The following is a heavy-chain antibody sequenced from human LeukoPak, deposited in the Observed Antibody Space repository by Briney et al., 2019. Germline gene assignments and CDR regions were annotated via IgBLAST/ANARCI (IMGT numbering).Heavy chain of an antibody. CDR1: GGSFSGYY. Sequence: SETLSLTCAVYGGSFSGYYWSWIRQPPGKGLEWIGEINHSGSTNYNPSLKSRVTISVDTSKNQFSLKLSSVTAADTAVYYCARGVRQQPQPLNWFDPWGQGTLVTVSS. CDR3: ARGVRQQPQPLNWFDP. D-gene: IGHD6-13*01. V-gene: IGHV4-34*01. CDR2: INHSGST. J-gene: IGHJ5*02.